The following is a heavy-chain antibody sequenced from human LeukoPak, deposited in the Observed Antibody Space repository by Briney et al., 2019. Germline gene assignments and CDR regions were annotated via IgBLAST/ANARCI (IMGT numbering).Heavy chain of an antibody. V-gene: IGHV1-69*06. CDR3: AGDRNGVLLTDY. Sequence: SVKVSCKASGYTFTSYGISWVRQAPGQGLEWMGGIIPIFGTANYAQKFQGRVTITADKSTSTAYMELSSLRSEDTAVYYCAGDRNGVLLTDYWGQGTLVTVSS. CDR1: GYTFTSYG. D-gene: IGHD2-8*01. CDR2: IIPIFGTA. J-gene: IGHJ4*02.